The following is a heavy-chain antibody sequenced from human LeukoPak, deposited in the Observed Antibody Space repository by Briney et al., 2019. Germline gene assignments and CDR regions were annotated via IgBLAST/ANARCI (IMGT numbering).Heavy chain of an antibody. D-gene: IGHD7-27*01. V-gene: IGHV4-59*11. CDR1: GGCFRSHY. J-gene: IGHJ4*02. CDR3: AGAPNWFFFDY. CDR2: VDSSGTT. Sequence: SETLSLACAVPGGCFRSHYWSWMRQSPQQAVEGIGNVDSSGTTNYNSSLRSRVSISLDTSKNQLSLKLNSVTATDTDVYYCAGAPNWFFFDYWGPGTLVTVSS.